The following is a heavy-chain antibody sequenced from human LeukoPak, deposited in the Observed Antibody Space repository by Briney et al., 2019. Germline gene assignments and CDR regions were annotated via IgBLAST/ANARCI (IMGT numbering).Heavy chain of an antibody. CDR1: GFTFSSYW. V-gene: IGHV3-7*01. J-gene: IGHJ6*03. Sequence: GGSLRLSCAASGFTFSSYWMSWVRQAPGKGLEWVANIKQDGSGKYYVDSVKGRFTISRDNAKNSLYLQMNSLRAEDTAVYYCARTTWLYYYYMDVWGKGTTVTVSS. D-gene: IGHD1-1*01. CDR3: ARTTWLYYYYMDV. CDR2: IKQDGSGK.